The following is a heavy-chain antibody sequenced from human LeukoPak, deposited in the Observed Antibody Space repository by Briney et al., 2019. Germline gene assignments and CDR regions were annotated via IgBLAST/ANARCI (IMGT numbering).Heavy chain of an antibody. V-gene: IGHV1-69*13. Sequence: SVKVSCKASGGTFSSYAISWVRQAPGQGLEWMGGIIPIFGTANYAQKFQGRVTITADESTSTAYMELSSLRSEDTAVYYCARYGSGSYYHYYYYMDVWGKGTTVTISS. CDR1: GGTFSSYA. CDR2: IIPIFGTA. CDR3: ARYGSGSYYHYYYYMDV. D-gene: IGHD3-10*01. J-gene: IGHJ6*03.